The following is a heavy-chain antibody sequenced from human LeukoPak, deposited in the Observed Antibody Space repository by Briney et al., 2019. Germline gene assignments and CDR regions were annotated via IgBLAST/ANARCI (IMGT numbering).Heavy chain of an antibody. CDR1: GGSIRSSSYY. CDR3: AREGGFYRPLDY. Sequence: PSETLSLTCTVSGGSIRSSSYYWGWIRQPPGKGLEWIGEVNLQGRANYNPSLWGRVAISPDHSANRISLKLTSVTAADTAVYYCAREGGFYRPLDYSGQGTLVTVAP. D-gene: IGHD3-3*01. CDR2: VNLQGRA. V-gene: IGHV4-39*07. J-gene: IGHJ4*02.